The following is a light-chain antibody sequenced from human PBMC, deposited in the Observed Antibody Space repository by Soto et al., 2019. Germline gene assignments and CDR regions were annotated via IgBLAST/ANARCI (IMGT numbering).Light chain of an antibody. Sequence: EILMTQSPATLSVSPGETATLSCRASQSVSTKLAWYQQKPGQAPRLLINGASTRATGVPARFSGWGSGTESTLTISSLQSEDFAVYYCQQYNNWPPWTFGQGTKV. CDR3: QQYNNWPPWT. CDR1: QSVSTK. CDR2: GAS. J-gene: IGKJ1*01. V-gene: IGKV3-15*01.